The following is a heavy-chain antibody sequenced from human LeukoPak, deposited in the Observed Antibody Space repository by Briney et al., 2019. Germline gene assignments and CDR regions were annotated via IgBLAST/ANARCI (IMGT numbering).Heavy chain of an antibody. J-gene: IGHJ4*02. Sequence: GGSLRLSCAASGFTFSIYAMSWVRQAPGKGLEWVSGITGGRSTYYADSVKGRFTISRDNSKNTMSMEMNSLRAEDTAVYYCAKDSGISSGYRGWYFDYWGQGTLVTVSS. CDR1: GFTFSIYA. CDR3: AKDSGISSGYRGWYFDY. D-gene: IGHD3-22*01. CDR2: ITGGRST. V-gene: IGHV3-23*01.